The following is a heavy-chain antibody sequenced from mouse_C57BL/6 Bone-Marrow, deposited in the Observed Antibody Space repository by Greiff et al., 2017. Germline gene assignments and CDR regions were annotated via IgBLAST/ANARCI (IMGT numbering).Heavy chain of an antibody. CDR1: GFNIKDDY. CDR3: RRLLLRGYWYFDV. V-gene: IGHV14-4*01. Sequence: EVQLQQSGAELVRPGASVKLSCTASGFNIKDDYMHWVKQRPEQGLEWIGWIDPENGDTEYASKFQGKATITADTSSNTAYLQLSSLTSEDTAVYYCRRLLLRGYWYFDVWGTGTTVTVSS. J-gene: IGHJ1*03. CDR2: IDPENGDT. D-gene: IGHD1-1*01.